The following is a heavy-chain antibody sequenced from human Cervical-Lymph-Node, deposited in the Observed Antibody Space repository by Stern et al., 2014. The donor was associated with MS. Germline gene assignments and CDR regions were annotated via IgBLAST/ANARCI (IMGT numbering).Heavy chain of an antibody. D-gene: IGHD6-6*01. Sequence: EVHLVESGGGLVQPGRSLRLSCAASGFTFDDYAMHWVRQAPGEGLEWVSGISGNGGKTDYADSVKGRFTISRDNAKNSLYLQMDSLRAEDTALYYCAKDMRGGSSYAMDVWGQGTTVTVSS. CDR3: AKDMRGGSSYAMDV. J-gene: IGHJ6*02. CDR1: GFTFDDYA. V-gene: IGHV3-9*01. CDR2: ISGNGGKT.